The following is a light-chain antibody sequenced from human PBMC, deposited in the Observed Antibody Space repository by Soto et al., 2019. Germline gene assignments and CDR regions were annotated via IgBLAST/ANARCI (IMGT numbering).Light chain of an antibody. CDR3: QQSITTPT. CDR1: QTDNIY. J-gene: IGKJ2*01. CDR2: TAS. V-gene: IGKV1-39*01. Sequence: DIQMTQSPSSLSAYVGDRVTITCRASQTDNIYLNWYQQKPGKAPKLLIYTASSLHSGVSSRFSGSGSGTDFTLTISSLHPEDFATYYCQQSITTPTFGQGTRLEIK.